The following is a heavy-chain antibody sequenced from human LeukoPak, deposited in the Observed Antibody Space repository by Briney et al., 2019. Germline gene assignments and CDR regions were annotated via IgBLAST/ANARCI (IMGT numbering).Heavy chain of an antibody. D-gene: IGHD5-18*01. J-gene: IGHJ4*02. Sequence: GGSLRLSCAASGFTFSRYWMNWVRQAPGKGLEWVSSITSGGSTSYADSVKGRFTISRDNSKNTLFLQMNSLRGEDTAVYYCAKGRGYSYGFIYFDYWGQGTPVTVSS. CDR3: AKGRGYSYGFIYFDY. CDR1: GFTFSRYW. V-gene: IGHV3-23*01. CDR2: ITSGGST.